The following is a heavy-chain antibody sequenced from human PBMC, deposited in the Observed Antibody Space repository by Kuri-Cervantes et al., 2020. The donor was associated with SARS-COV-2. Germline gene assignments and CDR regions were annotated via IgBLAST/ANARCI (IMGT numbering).Heavy chain of an antibody. CDR3: ARDRLRVITFGGVKQTAY. CDR2: ISAYNGNT. J-gene: IGHJ4*02. V-gene: IGHV1-18*01. CDR1: GYTFTSYG. Sequence: AAVTVSCKASGYTFTSYGISGVRQAPGQGLEWMGWISAYNGNTNYAQKLQGRVTMTTDTSTSTAYMELRSLRSDDTAVYYCARDRLRVITFGGVKQTAYWGQGTLVTVSS. D-gene: IGHD3-16*01.